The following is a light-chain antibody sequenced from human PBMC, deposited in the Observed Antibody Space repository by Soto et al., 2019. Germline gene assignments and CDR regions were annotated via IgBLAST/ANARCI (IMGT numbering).Light chain of an antibody. CDR2: EVT. V-gene: IGLV2-14*01. CDR3: GSWTNCRPYV. J-gene: IGLJ1*01. Sequence: QSALTQPASVSGSPGHSITIPCTGTSSDIGNYNAVSWYQQHPGKAPKLIIYEVTNRPSGVSDRFSGSKSGNTASLTISGLQAEDEADYYCGSWTNCRPYVFATGTKVTVL. CDR1: SSDIGNYNA.